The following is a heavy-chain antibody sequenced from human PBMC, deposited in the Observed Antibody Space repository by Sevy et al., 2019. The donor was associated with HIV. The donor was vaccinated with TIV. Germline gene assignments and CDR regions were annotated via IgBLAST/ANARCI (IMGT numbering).Heavy chain of an antibody. Sequence: GGSLRLSCVVSGFTFSNYYMSWVRQAPGKGLEWVSVISDSGGYTSYTDSVKGWFTISRDNSKNTLYLQMNSLRVEDTAIYYCANRAGPIFDNWGQGTLVTVSS. V-gene: IGHV3-23*01. D-gene: IGHD6-19*01. J-gene: IGHJ4*02. CDR1: GFTFSNYY. CDR2: ISDSGGYT. CDR3: ANRAGPIFDN.